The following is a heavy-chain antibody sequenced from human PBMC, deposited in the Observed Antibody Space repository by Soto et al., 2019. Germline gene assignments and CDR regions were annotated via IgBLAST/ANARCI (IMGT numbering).Heavy chain of an antibody. CDR2: ISGNGDST. Sequence: EVQLVESGGGLVQPGGSLRLSCAASGFTFSSYAMHWVRQAPGKGLEYVSVISGNGDSTYYANSVKGRFTISRDNSKNTLYLQMGSLRAEDMAVYYCARRGYGLYFDYLGQGTLVTVSS. CDR3: ARRGYGLYFDY. V-gene: IGHV3-64*01. CDR1: GFTFSSYA. J-gene: IGHJ4*02. D-gene: IGHD3-10*01.